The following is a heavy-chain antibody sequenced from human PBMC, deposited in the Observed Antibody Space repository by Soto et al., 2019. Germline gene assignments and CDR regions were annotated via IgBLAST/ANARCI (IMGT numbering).Heavy chain of an antibody. V-gene: IGHV3-49*03. CDR2: IRSKAYGGTT. CDR1: GFTFGDYA. CDR3: TIDPPGGKVYYYGMDV. D-gene: IGHD3-16*01. J-gene: IGHJ6*02. Sequence: GGSLRLSCTASGFTFGDYAMSWFRQAPGKGLEWVGFIRSKAYGGTTEYAGSVKGRFTISRDDSISIAHLQMNSLKTEDTAVYYCTIDPPGGKVYYYGMDVWGQGTTVTVSS.